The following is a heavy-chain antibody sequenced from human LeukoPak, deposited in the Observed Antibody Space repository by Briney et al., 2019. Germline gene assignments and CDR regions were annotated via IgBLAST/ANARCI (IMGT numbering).Heavy chain of an antibody. CDR2: INPSGGST. CDR3: ARDPVVGPSIDY. Sequence: ASVKVSCKASGYTFTSYYMHWVRQAPGQGIEWMGIINPSGGSTSYAQKFQGRVTMTRDTSTSTVYMELSSLRSEDTAVYYCARDPVVGPSIDYWGQGTLVTVSS. J-gene: IGHJ4*02. V-gene: IGHV1-46*01. CDR1: GYTFTSYY. D-gene: IGHD2-15*01.